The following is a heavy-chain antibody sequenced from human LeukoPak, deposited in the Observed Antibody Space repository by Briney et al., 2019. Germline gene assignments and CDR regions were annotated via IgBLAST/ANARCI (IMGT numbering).Heavy chain of an antibody. V-gene: IGHV3-23*01. CDR1: GLTFSSYA. Sequence: GGSLRLPCAASGLTFSSYAMSCVRQAPGKGLEWVSGVGHGGIHTYYADSVKGRFIISRDDSKNTLYLQMNSLRADDTAVYHCAKEEKSGGWPIDNWGRGALVTVSS. D-gene: IGHD2-15*01. CDR2: VGHGGIHT. CDR3: AKEEKSGGWPIDN. J-gene: IGHJ4*02.